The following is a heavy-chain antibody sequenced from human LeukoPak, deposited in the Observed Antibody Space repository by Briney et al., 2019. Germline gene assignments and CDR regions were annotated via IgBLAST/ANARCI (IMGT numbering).Heavy chain of an antibody. CDR2: FYYNDNT. D-gene: IGHD3-10*01. CDR1: GGSISSYY. CDR3: VGWFGNLAAFDI. J-gene: IGHJ3*02. Sequence: ETLSLTCTVSGGSISSYYWGWIRQPPGKGLEWTGSFYYNDNTYYNPSLKSRVTISVDTSKNQFSLKLSSVTAADTAVYYCVGWFGNLAAFDIWGQGTMVTVSS. V-gene: IGHV4-59*05.